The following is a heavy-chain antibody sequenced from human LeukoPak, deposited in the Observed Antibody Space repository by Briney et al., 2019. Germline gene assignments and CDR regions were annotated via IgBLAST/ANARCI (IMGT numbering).Heavy chain of an antibody. V-gene: IGHV3-74*01. CDR2: TNSDGSST. CDR1: GFTFSSYW. CDR3: ARMGIAAVGAYYFDY. Sequence: GGSLRLSCAASGFTFSSYWMHWVRQAPGKGLVWVSRTNSDGSSTSYADSVKGRFTISRDNAKNSLYLQMASLRAEDTAVYYCARMGIAAVGAYYFDYWGQGTLVAVSS. J-gene: IGHJ4*02. D-gene: IGHD6-13*01.